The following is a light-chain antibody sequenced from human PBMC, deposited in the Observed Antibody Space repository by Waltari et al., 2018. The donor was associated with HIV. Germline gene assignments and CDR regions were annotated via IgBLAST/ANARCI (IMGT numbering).Light chain of an antibody. Sequence: QSALTQPPSTSGTPGQTVTIPCSGSSPNIGDTYVSWYQQLPGTAPKLLIYRNSQRPSGVRDRFSGSKSGTSASLAINDLRSEDEAEYHCAAWDDSLSGWVFGGGTNLTVL. CDR2: RNS. CDR1: SPNIGDTY. J-gene: IGLJ3*02. CDR3: AAWDDSLSGWV. V-gene: IGLV1-47*01.